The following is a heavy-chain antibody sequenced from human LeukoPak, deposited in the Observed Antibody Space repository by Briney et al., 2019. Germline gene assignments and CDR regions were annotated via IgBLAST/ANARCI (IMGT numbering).Heavy chain of an antibody. D-gene: IGHD2-15*01. V-gene: IGHV4-39*07. J-gene: IGHJ6*03. CDR3: ASLQGYCSGNRCPSSANYYYYMDV. CDR1: GGSIRSNYY. Sequence: SETLSLTCTVSGGSIRSNYYWGWIRQPPGKGLEWIGSIFYSGNSYYNPSLKSRVTMSIDTSKNQFSLKVNSVTAADTAVYYCASLQGYCSGNRCPSSANYYYYMDVWGKGTTVTVSS. CDR2: IFYSGNS.